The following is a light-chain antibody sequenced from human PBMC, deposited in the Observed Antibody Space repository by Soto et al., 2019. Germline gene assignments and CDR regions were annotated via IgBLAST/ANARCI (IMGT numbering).Light chain of an antibody. Sequence: EIVLTQSPGTLSLSPGERATLSCRASQSVNSNYLAWYQQKPGQAPRLLIYDASNRATGIPARFSGSGSGTDFTLTISSLEPEDFAVYYCQQRSNWPPTFGGGTKVDIK. J-gene: IGKJ4*01. CDR2: DAS. V-gene: IGKV3-11*01. CDR3: QQRSNWPPT. CDR1: QSVNSNY.